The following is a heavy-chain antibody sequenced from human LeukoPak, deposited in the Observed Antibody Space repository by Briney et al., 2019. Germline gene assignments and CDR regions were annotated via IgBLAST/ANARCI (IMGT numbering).Heavy chain of an antibody. CDR2: LGIDSGST. V-gene: IGHV3-48*01. D-gene: IGHD5-24*01. Sequence: GGSLRLSCAASGFSISDYNWNWVRQAPGKGLEWISYLGIDSGSTNYADSVKGRFAISGDKAKNSLYLQMNSLRVEDTAVYYCARDYKYAFDNWGQGTLVTVSS. J-gene: IGHJ4*02. CDR1: GFSISDYN. CDR3: ARDYKYAFDN.